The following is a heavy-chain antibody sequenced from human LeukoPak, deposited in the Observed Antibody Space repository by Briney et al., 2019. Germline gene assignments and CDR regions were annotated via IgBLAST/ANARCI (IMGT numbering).Heavy chain of an antibody. D-gene: IGHD1-1*01. V-gene: IGHV3-33*01. CDR1: GFTFSNYG. CDR2: IWYHGNDE. Sequence: PGGSLRLSCAAPGFTFSNYGMHWVRQAPGKGLEGVALIWYHGNDEDYVASVKGRFTISRDNDKNTVFLEMNSLRAEDTAVYYCARDGASIDDQYYGLDVWGQGTTVTVSS. CDR3: ARDGASIDDQYYGLDV. J-gene: IGHJ6*02.